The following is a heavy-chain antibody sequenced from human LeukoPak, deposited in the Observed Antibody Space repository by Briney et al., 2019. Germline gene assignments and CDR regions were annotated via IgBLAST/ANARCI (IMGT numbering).Heavy chain of an antibody. CDR1: GFSLSTSRMC. V-gene: IGHV2-70*01. Sequence: SGPTLVNPTQTLTLTCTFSGFSLSTSRMCVSWIRQPPGKALEWLALIEWDDDKYYSTSLKTRLTISKDTSKNQVVLTMTNMDPVDTATYYCARTRGYSGYDTVDYWGQGALVTVSS. CDR2: IEWDDDK. D-gene: IGHD5-12*01. J-gene: IGHJ4*02. CDR3: ARTRGYSGYDTVDY.